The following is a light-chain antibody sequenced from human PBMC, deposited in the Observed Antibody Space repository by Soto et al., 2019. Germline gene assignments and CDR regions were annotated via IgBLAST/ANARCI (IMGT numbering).Light chain of an antibody. CDR3: SSYTSTSTLI. J-gene: IGLJ2*01. CDR2: DVS. Sequence: QSALTQPASVSGSPGQSITISCTGTKSDVANYNYVSWYQHHSGKAPQLMIYDVSYRPSGISNRFSGSKSGNTASLTISGLQAEDEADYYCSSYTSTSTLIFGGGTKLTVL. V-gene: IGLV2-14*03. CDR1: KSDVANYNY.